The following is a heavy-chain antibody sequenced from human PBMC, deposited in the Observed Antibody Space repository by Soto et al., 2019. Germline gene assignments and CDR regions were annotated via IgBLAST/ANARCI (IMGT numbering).Heavy chain of an antibody. CDR1: GCSISSGGYY. V-gene: IGHV4-31*03. CDR2: IYYSGST. J-gene: IGHJ6*02. CDR3: ARDLWGYCGTDCYPLDV. D-gene: IGHD2-21*02. Sequence: SETLSLTCTVSGCSISSGGYYWSWIRQHPGKGLEWIGYIYYSGSTYYNPSLKSRVTISVDTSKNQFSLKLNSVTAADTAVYYCARDLWGYCGTDCYPLDVWGQGTTVTVSS.